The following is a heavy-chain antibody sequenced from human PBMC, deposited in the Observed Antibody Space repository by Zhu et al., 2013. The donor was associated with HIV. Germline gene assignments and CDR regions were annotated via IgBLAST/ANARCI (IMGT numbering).Heavy chain of an antibody. Sequence: QVQLVQSGAEVKKPGASVKVSCKASGYTFTSYYMHWVRQAPGQGLEWMGIINPSGGSTSYAQKFQGRVTMTRDTSTSTVYMELSSLRSEDTAVYYCATTPRGAAIRLRGDQGTLVHRLL. CDR2: INPSGGST. CDR1: GYTFTSYY. CDR3: ATTPRGAAIRLR. D-gene: IGHD4-17*01. V-gene: IGHV1-46*01. J-gene: IGHJ4*02.